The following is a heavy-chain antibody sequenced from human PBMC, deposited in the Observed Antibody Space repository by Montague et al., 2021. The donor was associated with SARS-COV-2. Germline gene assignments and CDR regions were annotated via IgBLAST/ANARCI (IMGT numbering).Heavy chain of an antibody. Sequence: SETLSLTCAVYGGSFSGYYWSWIRQPPGKGLELIVYISDSGSTNYNPSLTSRVTMSVDTSKNQFSLKVNSVTAADTAVYYCAINYSATLPAVYWGQGTLVTVSS. J-gene: IGHJ4*02. CDR2: ISDSGST. V-gene: IGHV4-59*08. CDR3: AINYSATLPAVY. D-gene: IGHD2-15*01. CDR1: GGSFSGYY.